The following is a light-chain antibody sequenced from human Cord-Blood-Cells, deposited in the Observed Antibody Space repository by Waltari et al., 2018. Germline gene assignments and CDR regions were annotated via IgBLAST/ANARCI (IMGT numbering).Light chain of an antibody. J-gene: IGLJ1*01. V-gene: IGLV2-11*01. CDR3: CSYAGSYTYV. CDR2: DVS. Sequence: QSALTQPRSVSGSPGQSVTIAYTGTSSDVGGYNYVTWYQQHPGKAPKLMISDVSKRPSGVPDRFSGSKSGNTASLTISGLQAEDEADYYCCSYAGSYTYVFGTGTKVTVL. CDR1: SSDVGGYNY.